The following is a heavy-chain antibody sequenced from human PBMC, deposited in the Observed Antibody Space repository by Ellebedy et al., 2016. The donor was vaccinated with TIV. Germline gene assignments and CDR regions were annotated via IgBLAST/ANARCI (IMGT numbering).Heavy chain of an antibody. V-gene: IGHV6-1*01. D-gene: IGHD3-16*01. J-gene: IGHJ6*02. CDR3: ARGWFGSGMGV. Sequence: SETLSLTCVISGDSFSTDIGWNWIRQSPSRGLEWLGRTYYRSKWNNDYAVSLKSRITINPDTSKNQFSLQPNSVIPDDTAVYYCARGWFGSGMGVWGQGTTVTVSS. CDR1: GDSFSTDIG. CDR2: TYYRSKWNN.